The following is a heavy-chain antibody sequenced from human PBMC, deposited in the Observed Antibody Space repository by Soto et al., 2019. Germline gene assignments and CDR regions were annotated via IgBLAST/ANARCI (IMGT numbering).Heavy chain of an antibody. CDR1: GFTFSNYE. Sequence: PGGSLRLSCAASGFTFSNYEMKWVRQAPGKGLEWVSHISSSGLRTIYYADSVKGRFTISRDNAKNSLYLQMNSLRVEDTAIYYCARGGYNRFDLDVFDLWGQGTVVTVSS. D-gene: IGHD5-12*01. CDR2: ISSSGLRTI. V-gene: IGHV3-48*03. CDR3: ARGGYNRFDLDVFDL. J-gene: IGHJ3*01.